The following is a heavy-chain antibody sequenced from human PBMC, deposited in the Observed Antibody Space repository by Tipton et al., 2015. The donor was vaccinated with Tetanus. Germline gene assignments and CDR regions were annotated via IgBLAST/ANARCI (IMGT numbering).Heavy chain of an antibody. J-gene: IGHJ5*02. CDR3: ARDPGIASAGLWFDP. V-gene: IGHV4-31*03. CDR1: GGSINSGGYF. Sequence: TLSLTCSVSGGSINSGGYFWNWIRQQPGKGPEWIGYIYYSGDTFYNPSLKSRVTISVDTSKNQFSLNLRSVTAADTAVYYCARDPGIASAGLWFDPWGQGTLVTVSS. CDR2: IYYSGDT. D-gene: IGHD6-13*01.